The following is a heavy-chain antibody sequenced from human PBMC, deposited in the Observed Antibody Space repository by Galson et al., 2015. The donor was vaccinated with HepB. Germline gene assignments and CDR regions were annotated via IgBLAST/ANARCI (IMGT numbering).Heavy chain of an antibody. CDR2: IKSDGSST. Sequence: SLRLSCAASGFNFSSYWMHWVRQAPGKGLVWVSRIKSDGSSTNYADSVKGRFTISRDNAKNTLYLQMNSLRAEDTAVYYCARRGPYDILTGLRGAFDIWGQGTMVTVSS. CDR3: ARRGPYDILTGLRGAFDI. J-gene: IGHJ3*02. CDR1: GFNFSSYW. D-gene: IGHD3-9*01. V-gene: IGHV3-74*01.